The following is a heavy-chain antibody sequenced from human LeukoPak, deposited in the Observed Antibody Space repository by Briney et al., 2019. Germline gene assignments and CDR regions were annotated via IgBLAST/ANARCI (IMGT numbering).Heavy chain of an antibody. Sequence: PGGSLRLSCAASGFTFSSYGMHWVRQAPGKGLEWVAVISYDGSNKYYADSVKGRFTISRDNSKNTLYLQMNSLRAEDTAVYYCARGDDFWSGYHFDYWGQGTLVTVSS. V-gene: IGHV3-30*03. CDR3: ARGDDFWSGYHFDY. CDR1: GFTFSSYG. D-gene: IGHD3-3*01. J-gene: IGHJ4*02. CDR2: ISYDGSNK.